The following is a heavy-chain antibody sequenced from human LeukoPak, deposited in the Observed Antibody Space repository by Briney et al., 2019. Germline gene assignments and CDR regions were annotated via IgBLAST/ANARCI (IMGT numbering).Heavy chain of an antibody. Sequence: PSETLSLTCTVSGGSISSYYWSWIRQSPGKGLEWIGYIYYSGSINYNPSLESRVTISVDTSKNQFSLNLSSVTAADTAVYYCARHGRSSGWSSEFAYWGQGILLTVSS. CDR2: IYYSGSI. D-gene: IGHD6-19*01. J-gene: IGHJ4*02. CDR3: ARHGRSSGWSSEFAY. CDR1: GGSISSYY. V-gene: IGHV4-59*08.